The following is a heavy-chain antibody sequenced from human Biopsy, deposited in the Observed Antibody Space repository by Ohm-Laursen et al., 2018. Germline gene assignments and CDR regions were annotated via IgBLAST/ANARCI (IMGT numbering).Heavy chain of an antibody. V-gene: IGHV1-2*02. CDR1: EYSVTDYF. CDR3: ARDKYRSWNYFDN. CDR2: INPKSGVT. Sequence: ASVKVSCKASEYSVTDYFIHWVRHAPGQGFEWMGWINPKSGVTNYAQKFQGRVTMTRDTSISTAYMELSRLGSDDTAVYYCARDKYRSWNYFDNWGQGSLVTVSS. J-gene: IGHJ4*02. D-gene: IGHD6-19*01.